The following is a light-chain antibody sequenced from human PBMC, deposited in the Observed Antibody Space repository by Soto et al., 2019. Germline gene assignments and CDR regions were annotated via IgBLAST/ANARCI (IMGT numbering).Light chain of an antibody. Sequence: QSALTQPASASGSPGQSITISCTGTTTDVGAYNYVSWYQQHPGKAPKLIIYDVTSRPSGVSDRFSGSKSGNTASLTISGLQAEDEADYYCTSFSNSVKRVFGGGTKLTVL. CDR1: TTDVGAYNY. CDR3: TSFSNSVKRV. CDR2: DVT. J-gene: IGLJ3*02. V-gene: IGLV2-14*03.